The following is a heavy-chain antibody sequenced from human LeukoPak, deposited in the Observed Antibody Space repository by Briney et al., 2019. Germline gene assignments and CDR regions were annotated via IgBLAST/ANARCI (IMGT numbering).Heavy chain of an antibody. Sequence: GGALRLSCAASGFTFSRYALSWVRQAPGKGLEWVSGISGSGDSTYYADSVKGRFTISRDNSKNTLYLQMNSLRAEDTAVYYCAKDTETFTVTTGYFFDHWGQGTLVTVSS. CDR3: AKDTETFTVTTGYFFDH. V-gene: IGHV3-23*01. CDR1: GFTFSRYA. J-gene: IGHJ4*02. D-gene: IGHD4-17*01. CDR2: ISGSGDST.